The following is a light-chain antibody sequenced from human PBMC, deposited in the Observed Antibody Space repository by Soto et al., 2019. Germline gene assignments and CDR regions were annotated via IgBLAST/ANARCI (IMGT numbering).Light chain of an antibody. Sequence: ASQSVRGNLAWYQQKPGQSPRLLIYGASSRATGIPVRFSGSGSGTEFNLTYGCLQAEDVELLYCQLYNNWQFLAYGQGTR. V-gene: IGKV3-15*01. CDR1: QSVRGN. CDR2: GAS. CDR3: QLYNNWQFLA. J-gene: IGKJ5*01.